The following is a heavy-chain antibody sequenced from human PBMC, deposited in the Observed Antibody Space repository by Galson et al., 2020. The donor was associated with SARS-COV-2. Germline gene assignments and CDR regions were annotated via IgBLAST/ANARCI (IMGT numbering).Heavy chain of an antibody. J-gene: IGHJ4*02. CDR3: AKPLTDRLLHQFDS. V-gene: IGHV3-23*01. Sequence: GGSLRLSCAASGFLFSEYAMAWVRHSPTKGLEWVSSISARGATKYYADSVRGRFIISRDNLRGTLSLQMKSLRADDTGTYFCAKPLTDRLLHQFDSWGQGTLVTVSS. CDR2: ISARGATK. D-gene: IGHD2-2*01. CDR1: GFLFSEYA.